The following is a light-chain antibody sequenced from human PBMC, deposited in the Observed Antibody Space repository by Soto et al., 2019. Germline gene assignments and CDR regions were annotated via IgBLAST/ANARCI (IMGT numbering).Light chain of an antibody. Sequence: QSALTQPASVSGSPGQSIAISCTGTSSDVGAHNYVSWYQQHPGEAPKLIIYDVTNRPSGVPDRFSGSKSGNTASLTISGLQAEDEADYYCNSCTTANTYVFGTGTKVTVL. CDR2: DVT. CDR1: SSDVGAHNY. CDR3: NSCTTANTYV. J-gene: IGLJ1*01. V-gene: IGLV2-14*03.